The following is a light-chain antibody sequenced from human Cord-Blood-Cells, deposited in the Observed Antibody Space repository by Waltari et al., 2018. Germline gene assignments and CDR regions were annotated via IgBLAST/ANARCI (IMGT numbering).Light chain of an antibody. V-gene: IGKV1-39*01. CDR1: QSISSY. Sequence: DIQMTQFPYSLSASVGDRVTLTCRESQSISSYLNWYQQKPGKAPKLLICAASSLQSGGPSRLSGSGSGTDFTLTISSVQPEDFASYYCQQSYSTPLTFGGGTKVEIK. CDR2: AAS. J-gene: IGKJ4*01. CDR3: QQSYSTPLT.